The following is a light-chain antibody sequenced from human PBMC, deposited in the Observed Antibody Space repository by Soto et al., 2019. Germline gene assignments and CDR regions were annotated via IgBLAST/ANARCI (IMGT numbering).Light chain of an antibody. V-gene: IGKV3-20*01. CDR3: QQYGSLPPYP. CDR1: QSVSSNY. J-gene: IGKJ2*01. Sequence: EIVLTQSPGTLSLSPGERATLSCRASQSVSSNYLAWYQQKPGQAPRLLIYGASSRATGIPDRFSGSGSGTDFTLTISRLEPEDFAVYYCQQYGSLPPYPFGQGTKVDIK. CDR2: GAS.